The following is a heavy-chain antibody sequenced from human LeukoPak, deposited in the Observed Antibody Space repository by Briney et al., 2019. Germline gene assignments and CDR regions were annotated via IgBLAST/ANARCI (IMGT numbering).Heavy chain of an antibody. CDR1: GFTFDDYG. J-gene: IGHJ4*02. CDR3: AKAGYSSSWYVGYFDY. CDR2: ISYDGSNK. Sequence: GGSLRLSCAASGFTFDDYGMHWVRQAPGKGLEWVAVISYDGSNKYYADSVKGRFTISRDNSKNTLYLQMNSLRAEDTAVYYCAKAGYSSSWYVGYFDYWGQGTLVTASS. D-gene: IGHD6-13*01. V-gene: IGHV3-30*18.